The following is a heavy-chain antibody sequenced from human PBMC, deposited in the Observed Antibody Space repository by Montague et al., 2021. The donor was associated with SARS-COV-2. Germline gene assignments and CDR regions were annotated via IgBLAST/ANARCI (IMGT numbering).Heavy chain of an antibody. CDR1: GGSIRSYY. CDR3: ARHTRGWQHFDC. Sequence: SETLSLTCTVSGGSIRSYYWSWIRQPPGKGLEWIGEIYSSGSTXXXPSXKSRVTISLDTSKSQFSLKLISATAADTAVYYCARHTRGWQHFDCWGQGTLVTVSS. J-gene: IGHJ4*02. CDR2: IYSSGST. D-gene: IGHD6-19*01. V-gene: IGHV4-59*01.